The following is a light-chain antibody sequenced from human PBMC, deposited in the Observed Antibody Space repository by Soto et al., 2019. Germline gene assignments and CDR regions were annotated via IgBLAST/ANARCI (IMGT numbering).Light chain of an antibody. CDR1: QILSSNY. CDR2: GAS. J-gene: IGKJ1*01. V-gene: IGKV3-20*01. CDR3: QQYVSSPWT. Sequence: EIVLTQSPGTLSLSPGERATLSCRASQILSSNYLAWYQQKPGQAPRLLIYGASSMATGIPDRFSGSGSGTDFTFTISRLEPEDFAVYYCQQYVSSPWTFGQGTKVDIK.